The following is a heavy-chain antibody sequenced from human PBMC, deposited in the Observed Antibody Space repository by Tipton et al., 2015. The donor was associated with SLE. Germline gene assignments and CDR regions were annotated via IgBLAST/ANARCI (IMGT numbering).Heavy chain of an antibody. D-gene: IGHD5-18*01. V-gene: IGHV4-39*07. J-gene: IGHJ4*02. CDR3: ATLDTAMGDFDY. Sequence: TLSLTCTVSGGSISSSSCYWGWIRQPPGKGLEWIGNIYYSGSTNYNPSLKSRVTISVDTSKNQFSLKLSSVTAADTAVYYCATLDTAMGDFDYWGQGTLVTVSS. CDR2: IYYSGST. CDR1: GGSISSSSCY.